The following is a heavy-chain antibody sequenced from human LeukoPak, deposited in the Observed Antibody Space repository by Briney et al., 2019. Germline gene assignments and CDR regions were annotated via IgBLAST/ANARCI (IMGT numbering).Heavy chain of an antibody. Sequence: GGSLRLSCAASGFTFSSYGMEWVRQVPGKGLEWVAFILNDGTTKYYADSVKGRFTISRDNSRNTLYMQMNSLRAEDTAVYYCARVGAMVDYWGQGTLVTVSS. J-gene: IGHJ4*02. CDR1: GFTFSSYG. V-gene: IGHV3-30*02. D-gene: IGHD5-18*01. CDR2: ILNDGTTK. CDR3: ARVGAMVDY.